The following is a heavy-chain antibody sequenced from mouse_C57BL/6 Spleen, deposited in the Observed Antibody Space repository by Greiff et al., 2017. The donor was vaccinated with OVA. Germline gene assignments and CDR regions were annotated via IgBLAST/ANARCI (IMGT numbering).Heavy chain of an antibody. D-gene: IGHD2-4*01. CDR1: GYSFTGYY. V-gene: IGHV1-42*01. Sequence: VQLQQPGAELVKPGASVKVSCKASGYSFTGYYMNWVKQSPEKSLEWIGEINPSTGGTTYNQKFKAKATLTVDKSSSTAYMQLKSLTSEDSAVYYCASRGYYDPYAMDYWGQGTSVTVSS. J-gene: IGHJ4*01. CDR3: ASRGYYDPYAMDY. CDR2: INPSTGGT.